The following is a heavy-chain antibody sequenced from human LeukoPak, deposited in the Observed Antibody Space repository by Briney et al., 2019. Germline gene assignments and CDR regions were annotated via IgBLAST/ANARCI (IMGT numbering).Heavy chain of an antibody. CDR2: ISYDGSNK. D-gene: IGHD2-2*01. V-gene: IGHV3-30*04. CDR1: GFTFSSYA. J-gene: IGHJ6*03. Sequence: PGRSLRLSCAASGFTFSSYAMHWVRQAPGKGLEWVAVISYDGSNKYYADSVKGRFTISRDNSKNTLYLQINSLRAEDTAVYYCAKDRCSRGIGCYYYYMDVWGKGTTVTISS. CDR3: AKDRCSRGIGCYYYYMDV.